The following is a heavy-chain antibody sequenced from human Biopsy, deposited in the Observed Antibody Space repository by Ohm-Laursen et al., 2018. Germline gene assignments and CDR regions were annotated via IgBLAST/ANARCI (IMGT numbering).Heavy chain of an antibody. V-gene: IGHV4-4*07. CDR2: IYPGGST. Sequence: SDTLSLTCNVSGGDINNYYWSWIRQPAGKGLEWIGRIYPGGSTNYNPSLKTRVTMSVDTSNKQLSLRLRSVTAADTAMYYCASVVLGPTNDAFDLWGRGTMVVVSS. CDR1: GGDINNYY. CDR3: ASVVLGPTNDAFDL. J-gene: IGHJ3*01. D-gene: IGHD3-22*01.